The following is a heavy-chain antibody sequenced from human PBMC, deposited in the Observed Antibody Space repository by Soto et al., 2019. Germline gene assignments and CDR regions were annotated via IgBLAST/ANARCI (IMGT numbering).Heavy chain of an antibody. CDR2: IYHSGST. V-gene: IGHV4-30-2*01. CDR1: GGSISSGGYS. D-gene: IGHD3-9*01. Sequence: SETLSLTCAVSGGSISSGGYSWSWIRQPPGKGLEWIAYIYHSGSTYYNPSLKSRVTISVDRSKNQFSLKLSSVTAADTAVYYCARDADILTGSDAFDIWGQGTMVTVSS. CDR3: ARDADILTGSDAFDI. J-gene: IGHJ3*02.